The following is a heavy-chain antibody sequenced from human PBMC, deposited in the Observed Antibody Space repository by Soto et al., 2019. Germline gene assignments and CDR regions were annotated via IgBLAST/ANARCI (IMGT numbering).Heavy chain of an antibody. J-gene: IGHJ6*02. CDR3: ARDGGMAYYYGSGSYYDYGMDV. V-gene: IGHV3-53*04. CDR1: GFTVSSNY. D-gene: IGHD3-10*01. CDR2: IYSGGST. Sequence: EVQLVESGGGLVQPGGSLRLSCAASGFTVSSNYMSWVRQAPGKGLEWVSVIYSGGSTYYADSVKGRFTISRHNSKNTLYLQMNSLRAEDTAVYYCARDGGMAYYYGSGSYYDYGMDVWGQGTTVTVSS.